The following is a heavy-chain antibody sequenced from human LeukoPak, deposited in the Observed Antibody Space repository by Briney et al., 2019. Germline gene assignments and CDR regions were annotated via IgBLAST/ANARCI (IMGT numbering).Heavy chain of an antibody. J-gene: IGHJ4*02. D-gene: IGHD3-3*01. CDR3: ARQGSPFWSCYLYRYYFDY. V-gene: IGHV4-30-2*01. CDR2: IYHSGST. Sequence: SETLSLTCTVSGGSISSGGYYWSWIRQPPGKGLEWIGYIYHSGSTYYNPSLRSRVTISVDRSKNQFSLKLSSVTAADTAVYYCARQGSPFWSCYLYRYYFDYWGQGTLVTVSS. CDR1: GGSISSGGYY.